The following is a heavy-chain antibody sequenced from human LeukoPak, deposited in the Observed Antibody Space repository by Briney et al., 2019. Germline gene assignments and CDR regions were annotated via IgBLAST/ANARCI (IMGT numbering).Heavy chain of an antibody. V-gene: IGHV1-2*06. Sequence: ASVKVSCKASGYTFTGYYMHWVRQAPGQGLEWMGRINPNSGGTNYAQKFQGRVTMTRDTSISTAYMELSRLRSDDTAVYYCARGDIVQLWSRTAAFDCWGQGTLVTVSS. J-gene: IGHJ4*02. CDR2: INPNSGGT. D-gene: IGHD5-18*01. CDR3: ARGDIVQLWSRTAAFDC. CDR1: GYTFTGYY.